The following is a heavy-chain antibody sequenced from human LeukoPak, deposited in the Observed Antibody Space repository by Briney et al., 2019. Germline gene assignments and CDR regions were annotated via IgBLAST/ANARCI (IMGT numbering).Heavy chain of an antibody. CDR1: GGSISSGGYS. Sequence: SQTLSLTCAVSGGSISSGGYSWSWIRQPPGKGLEWIGYIYHSGSTYYNPSLKSRVTISVDRSKNQFSLKLSSVTAADTAVYYCPRVSYYYGQNWFDPWGQGTLVTVSS. V-gene: IGHV4-30-2*01. CDR2: IYHSGST. CDR3: PRVSYYYGQNWFDP. D-gene: IGHD3-10*01. J-gene: IGHJ5*02.